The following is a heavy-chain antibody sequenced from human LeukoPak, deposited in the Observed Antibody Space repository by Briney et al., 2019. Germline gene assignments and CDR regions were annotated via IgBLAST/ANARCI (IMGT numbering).Heavy chain of an antibody. Sequence: ASVKVSCKASGGIFSSYAIRWVRPARCKGLDWVGRIIPILGIANYAQKFQGRVTITADKSTSTAYMELSSLRSEDTAVYYCARITRMGFLGMDVWGQGTTVTVSS. J-gene: IGHJ6*01. V-gene: IGHV1-69*04. CDR3: ARITRMGFLGMDV. CDR2: IIPILGIA. CDR1: GGIFSSYA. D-gene: IGHD1-20*01.